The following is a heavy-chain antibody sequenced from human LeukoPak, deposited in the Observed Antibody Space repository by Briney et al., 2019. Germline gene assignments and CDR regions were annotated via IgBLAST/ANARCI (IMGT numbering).Heavy chain of an antibody. Sequence: AGGSLRLSCAASRFTFSSYAMHWVRQAPGKGLEWVAVISYDGSNKYYADSVKGKGRFTISRDNSKNTLYLQMNSLRAEDTAVYYCARVWRELPPHHWYFDLWGRGTLVTVSS. V-gene: IGHV3-30-3*01. CDR1: RFTFSSYA. CDR3: ARVWRELPPHHWYFDL. D-gene: IGHD1-26*01. J-gene: IGHJ2*01. CDR2: ISYDGSNK.